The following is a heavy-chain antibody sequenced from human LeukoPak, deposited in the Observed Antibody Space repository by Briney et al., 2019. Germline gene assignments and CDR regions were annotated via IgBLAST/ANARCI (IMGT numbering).Heavy chain of an antibody. J-gene: IGHJ4*02. CDR3: AKDLPGFFDY. CDR2: ISGSGVST. Sequence: SGGSLRLSCAASGFTFSNYAMSWVRQAPGKGLEWVSTISGSGVSTYYADSVKGRFTISRDNSRNTLYLQMNSLRAEDTAVYSCAKDLPGFFDYWGQGTLVTVFS. CDR1: GFTFSNYA. V-gene: IGHV3-23*01.